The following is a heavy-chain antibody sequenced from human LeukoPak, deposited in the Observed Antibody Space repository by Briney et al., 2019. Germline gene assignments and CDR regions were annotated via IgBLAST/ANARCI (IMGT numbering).Heavy chain of an antibody. V-gene: IGHV4-39*07. CDR1: GGSISSSSYY. CDR3: ASGYSYRVRDYYMDV. Sequence: SETLSLTCTVSGGSISSSSYYWGWVRQPPGKGLEWIGSIYYSGSTYYNPSLKSRVTISVDTSKSQFSLKLSSVTAADTAVYYCASGYSYRVRDYYMDVWGKGTTVTVSS. J-gene: IGHJ6*03. D-gene: IGHD5-18*01. CDR2: IYYSGST.